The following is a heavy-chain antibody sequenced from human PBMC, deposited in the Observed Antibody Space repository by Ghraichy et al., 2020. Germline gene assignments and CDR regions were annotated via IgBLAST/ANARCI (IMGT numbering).Heavy chain of an antibody. Sequence: GGSLRLSCAASGFTFSNAWMSWVRQAPGKGLEWVGRIKSKTDGGTTDYAAPVKGRFTISRDDSKNTLYLQMNSLKTEDTAVYYCTTGGDYAYYYYYMDVWGKGTTVTVSS. D-gene: IGHD4-17*01. CDR1: GFTFSNAW. CDR2: IKSKTDGGTT. CDR3: TTGGDYAYYYYYMDV. J-gene: IGHJ6*03. V-gene: IGHV3-15*01.